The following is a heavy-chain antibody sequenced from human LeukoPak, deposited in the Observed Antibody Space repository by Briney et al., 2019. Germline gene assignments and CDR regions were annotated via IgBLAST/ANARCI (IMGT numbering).Heavy chain of an antibody. D-gene: IGHD4/OR15-4a*01. CDR3: ARGVPTLDYGGDDAFDI. J-gene: IGHJ3*02. V-gene: IGHV4-34*01. CDR1: GGSFSGYY. Sequence: PSETLSLTCAVYGGSFSGYYWSWIRQPPGKGLEWIGEINHSGSTNYNPSLKSRVTISVDTSKNQFSLKLSSVTAADTAVYYCARGVPTLDYGGDDAFDIWGQGTMVTVSS. CDR2: INHSGST.